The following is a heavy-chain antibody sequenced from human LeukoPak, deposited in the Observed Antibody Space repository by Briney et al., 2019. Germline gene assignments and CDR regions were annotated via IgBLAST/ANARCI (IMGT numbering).Heavy chain of an antibody. CDR2: SYTSGST. Sequence: SETLSFTCTGSGGSISSKIYYWSWIRQPAGKRLEWIGRSYTSGSTNYNPSLESRVTRSVDTSKNQFSLKLSSVTAADTAVYYCARDTYYYGSGSLYFDYWGQGTLVTVSS. CDR3: ARDTYYYGSGSLYFDY. CDR1: GGSISSKIYY. D-gene: IGHD3-10*01. J-gene: IGHJ4*02. V-gene: IGHV4-4*07.